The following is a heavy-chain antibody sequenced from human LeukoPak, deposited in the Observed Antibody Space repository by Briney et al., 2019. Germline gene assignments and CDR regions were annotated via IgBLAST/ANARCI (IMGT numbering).Heavy chain of an antibody. J-gene: IGHJ4*02. CDR3: AKGSFRITMVRGVKNYFDY. CDR2: ISYDGSNK. V-gene: IGHV3-30*18. D-gene: IGHD3-10*01. Sequence: PGGSLRLSCAASGFTFSSYGMHWVRQAPGKGLEWVAVISYDGSNKYYADSVKGRFTISRDNSKNTLYLQMNSLRAEDTAVYYCAKGSFRITMVRGVKNYFDYWGQGTLVTVSS. CDR1: GFTFSSYG.